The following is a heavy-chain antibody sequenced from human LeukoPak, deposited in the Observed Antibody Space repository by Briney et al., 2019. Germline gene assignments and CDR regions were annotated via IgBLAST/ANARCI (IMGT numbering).Heavy chain of an antibody. J-gene: IGHJ3*02. CDR3: ASDRIEVDAFDI. CDR1: GGSISSSNW. V-gene: IGHV4-4*02. CDR2: IYHSGST. D-gene: IGHD2-15*01. Sequence: SETLSLTCAVSGGSISSSNWWSWIRQPPGKGLEWIGEIYHSGSTNYNPSLKSRVTISVDKSKTQFSLKLSSVTAADTAVYYCASDRIEVDAFDIWGQGTMVTVSS.